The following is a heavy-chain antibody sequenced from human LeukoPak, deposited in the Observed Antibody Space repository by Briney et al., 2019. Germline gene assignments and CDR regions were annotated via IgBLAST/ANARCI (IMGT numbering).Heavy chain of an antibody. CDR2: IIPIFGTA. J-gene: IGHJ4*02. CDR3: ARGIEKQLETLYY. V-gene: IGHV1-69*01. CDR1: GGTFSSYA. Sequence: SSVKVSCKASGGTFSSYAISWLRQAPGQGLESTGGIIPIFGTANYAQKFQGRVTITADESTSTAYMELSSLRSEDTAVYYCARGIEKQLETLYYWGQGTLVTVSS. D-gene: IGHD6-13*01.